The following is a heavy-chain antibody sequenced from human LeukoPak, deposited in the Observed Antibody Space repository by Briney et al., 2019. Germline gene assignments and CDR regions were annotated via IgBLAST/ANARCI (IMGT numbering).Heavy chain of an antibody. CDR1: GFTFSSYA. V-gene: IGHV3-30*02. D-gene: IGHD2-8*01. Sequence: GGSLRLSCAASGFTFSSYAMHWVRQAPGKGLEWVTFLQYDGANKYYADSVRGRLTISRDNPKNTVYLQMSSLRPEDTAVYYCAKDAKSCANGVCYPGMDFWGQGTLVTVSS. CDR3: AKDAKSCANGVCYPGMDF. CDR2: LQYDGANK. J-gene: IGHJ4*02.